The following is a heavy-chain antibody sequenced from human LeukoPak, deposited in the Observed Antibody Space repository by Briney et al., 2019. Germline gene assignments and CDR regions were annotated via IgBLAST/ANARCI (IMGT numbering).Heavy chain of an antibody. CDR2: IWYDGSKK. D-gene: IGHD5-18*01. J-gene: IGHJ5*02. V-gene: IGHV3-33*06. CDR1: GFTFSSHG. CDR3: AKDLSYGSNWFDP. Sequence: GRSLRLSCAASGFTFSSHGMHWVRQAPGKGLEWVALIWYDGSKKYYADSVKGRFTISRDDSKNTLYLQMNSLRAEDTAMYYCAKDLSYGSNWFDPWGQGTLVTVSS.